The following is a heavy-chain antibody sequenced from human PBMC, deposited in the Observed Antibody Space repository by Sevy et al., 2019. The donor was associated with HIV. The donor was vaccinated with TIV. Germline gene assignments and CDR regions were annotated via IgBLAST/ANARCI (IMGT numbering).Heavy chain of an antibody. CDR1: GFTFSSFA. CDR3: ARRYFDL. Sequence: GGSLRLSCAASGFTFSSFAMSWVRQAPGKGLEWVSVISDSGTSTYYADSVKGRFTISRDNAKESLFLQMTNLRVEDTAIYYCARRYFDLWGQGTLVTVSS. CDR2: ISDSGTST. J-gene: IGHJ4*02. V-gene: IGHV3-23*01.